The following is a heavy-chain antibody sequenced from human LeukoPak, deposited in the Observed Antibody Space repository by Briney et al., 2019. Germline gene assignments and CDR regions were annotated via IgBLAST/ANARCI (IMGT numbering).Heavy chain of an antibody. CDR3: ARTGSSVVRDY. Sequence: GGSLRLSCAASGFTFSSYAMNWVRQAPGKGLEWVSGISGSGDSTYYADSVKGRFTISRDNAKNSLYVQMNSLRAEDTAVYYCARTGSSVVRDYWGQGTLVTVSS. V-gene: IGHV3-23*01. CDR1: GFTFSSYA. J-gene: IGHJ4*02. CDR2: ISGSGDST. D-gene: IGHD2-2*01.